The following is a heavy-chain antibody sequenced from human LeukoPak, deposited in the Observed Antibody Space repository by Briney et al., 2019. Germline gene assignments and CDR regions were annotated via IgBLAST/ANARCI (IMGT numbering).Heavy chain of an antibody. CDR3: ARDRRGYSFGHFDN. J-gene: IGHJ4*02. V-gene: IGHV3-53*01. CDR2: IYRSDST. CDR1: GFSVSTNY. D-gene: IGHD5-18*01. Sequence: SGGSLRLSCAASGFSVSTNYMSWVRQAPGKGLEWVSVIYRSDSTYYADSVKGRFTISRDNSKNTLYLQMNSLRGEDTAVYYCARDRRGYSFGHFDNWGQGTLVTVSS.